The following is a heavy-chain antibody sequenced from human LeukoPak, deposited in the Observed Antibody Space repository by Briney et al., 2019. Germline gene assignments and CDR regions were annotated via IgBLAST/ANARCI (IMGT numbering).Heavy chain of an antibody. CDR3: ARGVQLWYFDY. Sequence: GGSLRLSCAASGFTFRDYAINWVRQAPGKGLEWVSSISAAGGATYYADSVKGRFAISGVNSKNVVYLQMNSLRPDDTAVYYCARGVQLWYFDYWGHGTLVTVSS. J-gene: IGHJ4*01. D-gene: IGHD1-1*01. V-gene: IGHV3-23*01. CDR1: GFTFRDYA. CDR2: ISAAGGAT.